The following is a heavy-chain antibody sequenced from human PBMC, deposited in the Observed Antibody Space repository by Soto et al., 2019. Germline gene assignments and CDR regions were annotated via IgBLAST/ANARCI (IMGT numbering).Heavy chain of an antibody. CDR1: GYTFSSYG. J-gene: IGHJ4*02. D-gene: IGHD5-18*01. CDR2: ISTYNVDT. V-gene: IGHV1-18*01. Sequence: QVQLVQSGAEVKKPGASVKVSCKTSGYTFSSYGIVWVRQAPGQGLEWMGWISTYNVDTKYADKFQVRLTMSSDTSTTTAFMELRRLRSDDTAVYYCVRGGFAYGYLDYWGQGTLVTVSS. CDR3: VRGGFAYGYLDY.